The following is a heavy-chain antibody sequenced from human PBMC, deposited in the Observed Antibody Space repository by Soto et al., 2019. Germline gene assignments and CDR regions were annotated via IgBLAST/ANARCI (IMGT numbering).Heavy chain of an antibody. J-gene: IGHJ6*02. CDR3: ARVLSHTVTVNYYYYGMDV. Sequence: QVQLMQSGAEVRKPGSSVKVSCQASGVTFSRYAFIWVRQAPGHWLEWMGGIIPIFGTANYAQKFQGRVTITADESTSTAYMELSSLRSEDTAVYYCARVLSHTVTVNYYYYGMDVWGQGTTVTVSS. CDR1: GVTFSRYA. D-gene: IGHD4-17*01. CDR2: IIPIFGTA. V-gene: IGHV1-69*01.